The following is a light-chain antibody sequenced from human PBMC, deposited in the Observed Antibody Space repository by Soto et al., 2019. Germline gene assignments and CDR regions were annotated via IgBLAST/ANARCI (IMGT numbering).Light chain of an antibody. CDR1: SSDIGAYDY. Sequence: QSALTQPASVSGSPGQSITISCTGTSSDIGAYDYVSWYQQHPGKAPKLIIYEVINGPSGVSNRFSGSKSGTTASLTISGPQAEAEADYYCSSYTSTNPPYVFGAGTKLTVL. J-gene: IGLJ1*01. CDR3: SSYTSTNPPYV. V-gene: IGLV2-14*01. CDR2: EVI.